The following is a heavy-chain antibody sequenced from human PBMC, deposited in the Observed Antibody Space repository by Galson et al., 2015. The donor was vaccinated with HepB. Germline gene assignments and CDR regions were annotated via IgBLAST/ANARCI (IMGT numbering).Heavy chain of an antibody. V-gene: IGHV2-5*02. Sequence: PALVKPTQTLTLTCTFSGFSLSTRGVGVGWVRQPPGKALEWLAVIYWDDDRQYNPSLKNRLTVTKDTSKNQVVLRMTNLDPVDTATYYCAYSKLYNFYNWLDPWGQGILVTVSS. CDR1: GFSLSTRGVG. D-gene: IGHD3-10*01. CDR2: IYWDDDR. J-gene: IGHJ5*02. CDR3: AYSKLYNFYNWLDP.